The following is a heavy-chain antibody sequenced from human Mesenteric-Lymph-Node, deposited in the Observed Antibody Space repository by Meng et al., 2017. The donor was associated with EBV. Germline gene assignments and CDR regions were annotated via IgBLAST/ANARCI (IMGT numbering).Heavy chain of an antibody. CDR2: MNSNSGNT. CDR3: ARGSGAGGRDWFDP. V-gene: IGHV1-8*01. D-gene: IGHD3-16*01. J-gene: IGHJ5*02. CDR1: GYTFINHD. Sequence: QVPVVQSGGEVKKPGASVKVSCKASGYTFINHDIDWVRQATGQGLEWMGWMNSNSGNTGYAQKFQGRVTMTRDTSTSTAYMELSSLTSEDTAVYYCARGSGAGGRDWFDPWGQGTLVTGSS.